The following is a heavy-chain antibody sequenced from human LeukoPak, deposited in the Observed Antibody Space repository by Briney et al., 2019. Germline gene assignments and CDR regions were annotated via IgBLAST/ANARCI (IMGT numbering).Heavy chain of an antibody. Sequence: GGSLRLSCSPSGFSLSNYWMHWVRQAPGKGLVWVSRINPDGSVTNHADSVKGRFTISRDNAKNTLYLQRNSLRVEDTAVYYCSRDTYGYEDHWGQGTLVTVSS. CDR3: SRDTYGYEDH. V-gene: IGHV3-74*01. CDR2: INPDGSVT. J-gene: IGHJ4*02. D-gene: IGHD3-16*01. CDR1: GFSLSNYW.